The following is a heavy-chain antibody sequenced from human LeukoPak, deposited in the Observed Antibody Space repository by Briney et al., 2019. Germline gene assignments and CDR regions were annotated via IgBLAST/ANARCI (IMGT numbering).Heavy chain of an antibody. D-gene: IGHD5-24*01. CDR3: ARRGVEIDY. CDR1: GGSISSSSYY. Sequence: SETLSLTCTVSGGSISSSSYYWGWIRQPPGKGLEWIGSIYYSGSTYYNPSLKSRVTISVDTSKNQFSLKLSSVTAADTAVYYCARRGVEIDYWGQGTLVPSPQ. CDR2: IYYSGST. V-gene: IGHV4-39*01. J-gene: IGHJ4*02.